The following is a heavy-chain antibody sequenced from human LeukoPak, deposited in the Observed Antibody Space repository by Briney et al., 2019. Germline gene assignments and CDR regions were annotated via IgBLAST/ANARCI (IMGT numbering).Heavy chain of an antibody. CDR2: IYTSGST. V-gene: IGHV4-4*07. Sequence: PSETLSLTCTVSGGSISGYYWSWIRQPAGKGLEWIGRIYTSGSTNYNPSLKSRVTMSVDTSKNQFSLKLSSVTAADTAVYYCARDHSGGYSSYVDWFDPWGQGTLVTVSS. J-gene: IGHJ5*02. CDR3: ARDHSGGYSSYVDWFDP. CDR1: GGSISGYY. D-gene: IGHD4-11*01.